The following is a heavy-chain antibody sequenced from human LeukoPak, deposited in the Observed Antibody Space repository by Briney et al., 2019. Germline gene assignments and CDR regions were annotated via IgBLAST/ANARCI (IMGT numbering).Heavy chain of an antibody. D-gene: IGHD1-26*01. CDR3: AREFAGTYYGFDY. CDR1: GFTFSSYA. CDR2: ISSDGNTK. Sequence: GGSLRLSCAASGFTFSSYAMHCVRQAPGKGLEWVAVISSDGNTKYYADSVKGRFTISRDISKNTLYLQMNSLRADHTAVYYCAREFAGTYYGFDYWGQGTLVTISS. J-gene: IGHJ4*02. V-gene: IGHV3-30*04.